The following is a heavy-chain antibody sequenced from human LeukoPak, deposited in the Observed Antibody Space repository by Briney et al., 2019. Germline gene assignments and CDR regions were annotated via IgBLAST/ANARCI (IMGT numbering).Heavy chain of an antibody. Sequence: PGGSLRLSCAASGFTFSSYAMSWVHQAPGKGLEWVSAISGSGGSTYYADSVKGRFTISRDNSKNTLYLQMNSLRAEDTAVYYCARGSYDSSGPNDAFDIWGQGTMVTVSS. CDR3: ARGSYDSSGPNDAFDI. CDR2: ISGSGGST. V-gene: IGHV3-23*01. D-gene: IGHD3-22*01. J-gene: IGHJ3*02. CDR1: GFTFSSYA.